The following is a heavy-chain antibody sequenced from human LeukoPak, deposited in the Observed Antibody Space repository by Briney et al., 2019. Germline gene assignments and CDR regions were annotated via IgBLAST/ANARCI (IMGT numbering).Heavy chain of an antibody. V-gene: IGHV4-4*07. D-gene: IGHD6-13*01. J-gene: IGHJ4*02. CDR3: ARDLDSYSSTWYPYSSGWYLDY. CDR2: IYTSGST. CDR1: VGSISSYY. Sequence: KPSETLSLTCTVSVGSISSYYWSWIRQPAGKGLEWIGRIYTSGSTNYNPSLKSRVTMSVDTSKNQFSLKLSSVTAADTAVYYCARDLDSYSSTWYPYSSGWYLDYWGQGTLVTVSS.